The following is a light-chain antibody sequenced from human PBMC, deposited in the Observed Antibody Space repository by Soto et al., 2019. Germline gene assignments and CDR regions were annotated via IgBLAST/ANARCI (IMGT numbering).Light chain of an antibody. Sequence: QSALTQPASVSGSPGQSIAISCTGTSSDIGGYNYVSWYQQHPGKAPKLMIYDVSNRPSGVSNRFSGSKSGNTASLTISGLQAEEEADYYCSSHTSSSTRVFGTGTKLTVL. CDR2: DVS. CDR1: SSDIGGYNY. J-gene: IGLJ1*01. V-gene: IGLV2-14*03. CDR3: SSHTSSSTRV.